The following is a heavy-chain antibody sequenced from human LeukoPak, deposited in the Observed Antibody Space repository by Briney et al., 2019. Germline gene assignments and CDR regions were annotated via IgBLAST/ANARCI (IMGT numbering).Heavy chain of an antibody. CDR1: GGSISSSNW. CDR3: AKLYGDYYHVFDY. V-gene: IGHV4-4*02. Sequence: PSGTLSLTCAVSGGSISSSNWWSWVRQPPGKGLEWIGEIYHSGSTNYNPSLKSRVTISVDKSKNQFSLKLSSVTAADTAVYYCAKLYGDYYHVFDYWGQGTLVTVSS. CDR2: IYHSGST. J-gene: IGHJ4*02. D-gene: IGHD4-17*01.